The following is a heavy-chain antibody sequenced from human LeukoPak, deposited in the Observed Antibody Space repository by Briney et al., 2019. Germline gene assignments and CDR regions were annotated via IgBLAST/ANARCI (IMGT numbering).Heavy chain of an antibody. V-gene: IGHV1-3*01. CDR1: GYTFTTSV. CDR3: TRGPSSANWFDP. Sequence: AASVKVSCKASGYTFTTSVMHWVRQAPGQRLEWMGWINAGNGNTKCSQRFQGRVTITRDTSATTVYMDLSSLRSEDTAVYYCTRGPSSANWFDPWGQGTLVTVSS. CDR2: INAGNGNT. D-gene: IGHD6-19*01. J-gene: IGHJ5*02.